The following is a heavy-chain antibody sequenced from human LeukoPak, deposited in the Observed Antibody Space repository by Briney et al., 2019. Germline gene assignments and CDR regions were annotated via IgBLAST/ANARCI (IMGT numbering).Heavy chain of an antibody. CDR1: GYTFTGYY. CDR2: INPNSGGT. J-gene: IGHJ4*02. Sequence: ASVKVSCKASGYTFTGYYMHWVRQAPGQGLEWMGWINPNSGGTNYAQKLQGRVTMTTDTSTSTAYMELRSLRSDDTAVYYCARVPPFYYDSSGYQYYFDYWGQGTLVTVSS. V-gene: IGHV1-2*02. CDR3: ARVPPFYYDSSGYQYYFDY. D-gene: IGHD3-22*01.